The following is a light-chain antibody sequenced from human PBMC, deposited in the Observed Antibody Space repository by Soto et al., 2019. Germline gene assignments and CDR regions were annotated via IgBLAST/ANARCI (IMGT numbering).Light chain of an antibody. J-gene: IGKJ1*01. Sequence: NVLTQSPGTLSLSPGEGATLSCRASQTISGSFFAWYQQKPGQAPRLLIHGASSRATGIPDRFSGSGSGTDFTLTISRLEPEDFAVYYCQQYGTSPRTFGQGTKVDIK. V-gene: IGKV3-20*01. CDR2: GAS. CDR1: QTISGSF. CDR3: QQYGTSPRT.